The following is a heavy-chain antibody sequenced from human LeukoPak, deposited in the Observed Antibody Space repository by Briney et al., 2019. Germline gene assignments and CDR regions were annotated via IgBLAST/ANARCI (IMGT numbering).Heavy chain of an antibody. CDR2: FDPEDGET. J-gene: IGHJ4*02. D-gene: IGHD3-10*01. CDR3: ATAYGSGSYYYYFDY. CDR1: GYTLTELS. V-gene: IGHV1-24*01. Sequence: ASVKVSCKVSGYTLTELSMHWVRQAPGKGLEWMGGFDPEDGETIYAQKFQGRVTMTEDTSTDTAYMELSSLRSEDTAVYYCATAYGSGSYYYYFDYWGQGTLVTVSS.